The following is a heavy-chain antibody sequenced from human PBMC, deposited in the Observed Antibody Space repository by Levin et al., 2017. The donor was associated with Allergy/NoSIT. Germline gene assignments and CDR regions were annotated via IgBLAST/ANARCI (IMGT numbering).Heavy chain of an antibody. CDR1: GFTFSSYA. CDR3: AREKQWLRDAFDI. V-gene: IGHV3-30-3*01. Sequence: GGSLRLSCAASGFTFSSYAMHWVRQAPGKGLEWVAVISYDGSNKYYADSVKGRFTISRDNSKNTLYLQMNSLRAEDTAVYYCAREKQWLRDAFDIWGQGTMVTVSS. D-gene: IGHD6-19*01. J-gene: IGHJ3*02. CDR2: ISYDGSNK.